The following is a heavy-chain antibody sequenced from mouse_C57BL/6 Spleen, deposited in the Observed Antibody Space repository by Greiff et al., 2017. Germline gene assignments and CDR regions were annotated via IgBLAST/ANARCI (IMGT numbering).Heavy chain of an antibody. CDR3: ARKGYYDYDGGAMDY. CDR2: ISGGGGNT. Sequence: EVKLVESGGGLMQPGGSLKLSCAASGFTFSSYTMSWVRQTPGKRLEWVATISGGGGNTYYPDSVKGRFTISRDNAKNTLYLQMSRLRSEDTALYYCARKGYYDYDGGAMDYWGQGTSVTVSS. CDR1: GFTFSSYT. D-gene: IGHD2-4*01. V-gene: IGHV5-9*01. J-gene: IGHJ4*01.